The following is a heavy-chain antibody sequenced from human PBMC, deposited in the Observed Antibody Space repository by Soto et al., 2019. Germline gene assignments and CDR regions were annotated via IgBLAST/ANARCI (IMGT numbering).Heavy chain of an antibody. Sequence: VGSLRLSCAGSGFTFSNYAMSWVRQAPGKGLAWVSAISGSGGGTYYADSVKGRFTISRDNSKNTLYLQMNSLRAEDTALYYCAKVPVGATGRFDYWGQGTLVTVSS. CDR2: ISGSGGGT. V-gene: IGHV3-23*01. D-gene: IGHD1-26*01. J-gene: IGHJ4*02. CDR3: AKVPVGATGRFDY. CDR1: GFTFSNYA.